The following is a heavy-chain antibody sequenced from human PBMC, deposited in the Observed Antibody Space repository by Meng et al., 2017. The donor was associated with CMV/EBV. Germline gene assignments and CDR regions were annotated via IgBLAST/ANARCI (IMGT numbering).Heavy chain of an antibody. CDR1: GGTFSSYT. Sequence: SVKVSCKASGGTFSSYTISWVRQAPGQGLEWMRRIIPILGIANYAQKFQGRVTITADKSTSTAYMELSSLRSEDTAVYYCARSYYDSSGYYAYWGQGTLVTVSS. D-gene: IGHD3-22*01. V-gene: IGHV1-69*02. CDR3: ARSYYDSSGYYAY. J-gene: IGHJ4*02. CDR2: IIPILGIA.